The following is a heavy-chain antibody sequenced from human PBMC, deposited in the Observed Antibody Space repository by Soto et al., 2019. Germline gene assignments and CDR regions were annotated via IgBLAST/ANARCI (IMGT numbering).Heavy chain of an antibody. CDR3: ATSPGVTPSPFDY. J-gene: IGHJ4*02. D-gene: IGHD4-4*01. Sequence: ASVKVSCKVSGYTLTELSMHWVRQAPGKGLEWMGGFDPEDGETIYAQKLQGRVTMTEDTSTDTAYMELSSLRSEDTAVYYCATSPGVTPSPFDYWGQGTLVTVSS. CDR1: GYTLTELS. V-gene: IGHV1-24*01. CDR2: FDPEDGET.